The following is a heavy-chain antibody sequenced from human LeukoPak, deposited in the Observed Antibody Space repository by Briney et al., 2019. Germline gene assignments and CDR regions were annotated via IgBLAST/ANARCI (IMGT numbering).Heavy chain of an antibody. J-gene: IGHJ5*02. V-gene: IGHV4-59*08. Sequence: SETLSLTCTVSGGSISRYYWSWIRQPPGKGLEWIGYIYYSGSTNYNPSLKSRVTISVDTSKNQFSLKLSSVTAADTAVYYCARVRNYYDSSGYYSTYNWFDPWGQGTLVTVSS. CDR1: GGSISRYY. CDR3: ARVRNYYDSSGYYSTYNWFDP. D-gene: IGHD3-22*01. CDR2: IYYSGST.